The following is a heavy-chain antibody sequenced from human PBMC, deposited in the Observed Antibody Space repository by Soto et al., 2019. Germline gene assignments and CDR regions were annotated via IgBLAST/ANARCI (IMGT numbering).Heavy chain of an antibody. CDR3: VRLIGNSWLDS. CDR2: TYYRSEWYS. V-gene: IGHV6-1*01. J-gene: IGHJ5*01. CDR1: GDSVSSNSVT. Sequence: SQTLSLTCAISGDSVSSNSVTWNWIRQSPSRGLEWLGRTYYRSEWYSDYAVSVQSRVTINPDTSKNQFSLQLNSVTPEDTAVYYCVRLIGNSWLDSWGQGTLVTV.